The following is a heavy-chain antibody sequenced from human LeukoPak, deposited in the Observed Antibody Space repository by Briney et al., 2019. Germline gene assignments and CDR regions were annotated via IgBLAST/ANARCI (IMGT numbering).Heavy chain of an antibody. CDR2: IHYDGSEN. CDR3: TTGGGGEAMYAMGN. J-gene: IGHJ4*02. CDR1: GFSITRYS. D-gene: IGHD2-8*01. V-gene: IGHV3-30*02. Sequence: GGSLRLSCTSAGFSITRYSMHWVRQAPGKALEWVAFIHYDGSENFYADSMKGRFTISRDNSKNSLYVQMNSLRVEDTGRYYCTTGGGGEAMYAMGNWGQGTLVTVSS.